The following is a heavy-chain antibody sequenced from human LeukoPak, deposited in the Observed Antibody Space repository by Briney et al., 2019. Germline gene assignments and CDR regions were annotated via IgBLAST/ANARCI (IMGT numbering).Heavy chain of an antibody. CDR3: ARRPAADYYYGMDV. V-gene: IGHV3-30-3*01. J-gene: IGHJ6*02. CDR2: ISYDGSNK. Sequence: PGGSLRLSCAASGFTFSSYAMHWVRQAPGKGLEWVAVISYDGSNKYYADSAKGRFTISRDNSKNTLYLQMNSLRAEDTAVYYCARRPAADYYYGMDVWGQGTTVTVSS. D-gene: IGHD2-2*01. CDR1: GFTFSSYA.